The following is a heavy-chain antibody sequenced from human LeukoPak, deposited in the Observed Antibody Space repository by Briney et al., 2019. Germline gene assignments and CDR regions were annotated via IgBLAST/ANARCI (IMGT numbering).Heavy chain of an antibody. CDR3: ARDAKTQDSSQPDY. CDR1: GFTFSSYT. D-gene: IGHD6-13*01. J-gene: IGHJ4*02. V-gene: IGHV3-21*01. Sequence: PGGSLRLSCAASGFTFSSYTINWVRQTPGRGLEWVSSISGDGTYIYYADSVKGRFTISRDNAKNSPYLQMNNLRVEDTAVYYCARDAKTQDSSQPDYWGQGTLVTVSS. CDR2: ISGDGTYI.